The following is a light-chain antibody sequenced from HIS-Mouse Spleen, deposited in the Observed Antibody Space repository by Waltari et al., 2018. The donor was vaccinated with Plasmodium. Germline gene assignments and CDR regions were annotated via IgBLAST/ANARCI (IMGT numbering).Light chain of an antibody. Sequence: QSALTQPRSVSGSPGQSVTISCTGTSSDVGGYNSVPWYQQHPGKAPKLMIYDVSKRPSGVPDRFSGSKSGNTASLTISGLQAEDEADYYCCSYAGSYTSSFGGGTKLTVL. CDR3: CSYAGSYTSS. CDR1: SSDVGGYNS. V-gene: IGLV2-11*01. CDR2: DVS. J-gene: IGLJ2*01.